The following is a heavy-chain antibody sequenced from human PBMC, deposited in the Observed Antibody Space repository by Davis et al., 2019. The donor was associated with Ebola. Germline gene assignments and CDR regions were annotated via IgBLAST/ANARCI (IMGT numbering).Heavy chain of an antibody. CDR2: IYSGGST. CDR3: AKGDCSGGICYPDY. V-gene: IGHV3-23*03. CDR1: GFTFSSYA. D-gene: IGHD2-15*01. Sequence: GESLKISCAASGFTFSSYAMSWVRQAPGKGLEWVSVIYSGGSTYYADSVKGRFTISRDNSKNTLYLQMNSLRAEDTAVYYCAKGDCSGGICYPDYWGQGTLVTVSS. J-gene: IGHJ4*02.